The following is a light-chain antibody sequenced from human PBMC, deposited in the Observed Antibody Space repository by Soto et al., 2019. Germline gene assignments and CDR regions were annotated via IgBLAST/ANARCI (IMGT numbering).Light chain of an antibody. CDR1: SSDVGGYNY. CDR2: EVS. CDR3: RSYTSSRNLGV. J-gene: IGLJ1*01. Sequence: QSALTQPASVSGSPGQSITISCTGTSSDVGGYNYVYWYQQYPGNAPKLMISEVSKRPSGISDRFSGSKSANTAFLIISGLQAEDEADYYCRSYTSSRNLGVFGTGTKLTVL. V-gene: IGLV2-14*01.